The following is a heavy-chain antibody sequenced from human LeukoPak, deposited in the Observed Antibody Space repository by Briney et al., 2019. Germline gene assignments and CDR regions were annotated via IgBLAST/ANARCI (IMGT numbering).Heavy chain of an antibody. D-gene: IGHD4-23*01. CDR1: GCTFTSYA. CDR3: ARVGRIYGGNSLLYYYYMDV. CDR2: IIPIFGTA. J-gene: IGHJ6*03. Sequence: GASVKVSCKASGCTFTSYAINWVRQAPGQGLEWMGGIIPIFGTANYAQKFQGRVTMTTDESTSTAYMELSSLRSEDTAVYCCARVGRIYGGNSLLYYYYMDVWGEGTTVTVSS. V-gene: IGHV1-69*05.